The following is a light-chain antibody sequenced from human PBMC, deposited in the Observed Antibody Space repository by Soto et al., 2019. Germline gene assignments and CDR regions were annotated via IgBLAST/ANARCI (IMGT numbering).Light chain of an antibody. CDR2: DAS. J-gene: IGKJ2*01. CDR3: QQRSNWPHT. V-gene: IGKV3-11*01. Sequence: EIVMTQSPATLSVSPGERATLSCRASQSVRSYVAWYQQKPGQAPRLLIYDASNRATGIPARFSGSGSGTDFTLTISSLEPEDFGVYYCQQRSNWPHTFGQGAKLEIK. CDR1: QSVRSY.